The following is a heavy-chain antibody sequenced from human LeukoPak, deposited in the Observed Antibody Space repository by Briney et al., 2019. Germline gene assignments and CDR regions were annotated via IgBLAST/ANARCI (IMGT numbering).Heavy chain of an antibody. J-gene: IGHJ4*02. Sequence: GGSLRLSCAASGFTFSTYAMHWIRQATGDGLEWVTVISFDGSNEYYADSVKGRFTISRDNSKNTVYLQVNSLRAEDTAMYYCARGHRARASDFDYWGQGTLVTVSS. CDR3: ARGHRARASDFDY. D-gene: IGHD5-12*01. V-gene: IGHV3-30-3*01. CDR2: ISFDGSNE. CDR1: GFTFSTYA.